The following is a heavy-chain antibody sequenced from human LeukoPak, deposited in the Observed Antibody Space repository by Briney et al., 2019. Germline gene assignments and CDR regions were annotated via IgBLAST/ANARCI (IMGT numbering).Heavy chain of an antibody. CDR2: ISGSGGST. J-gene: IGHJ4*02. CDR1: GFTFSSYA. V-gene: IGHV3-23*01. Sequence: GGSLRLSCAASGFTFSSYAMSWVRQAPGKGLEWVSAISGSGGSTYYADSVKGRFTISRDNSKNTLYLQMNSLRAEDTAVYYCAKGGRAPAGTGDYFDYWGQGTLVTVSS. CDR3: AKGGRAPAGTGDYFDY. D-gene: IGHD6-13*01.